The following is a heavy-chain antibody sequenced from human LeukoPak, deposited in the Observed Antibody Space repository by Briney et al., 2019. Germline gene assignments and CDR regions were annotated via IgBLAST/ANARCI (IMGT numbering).Heavy chain of an antibody. V-gene: IGHV4-61*02. CDR2: ISTSGST. Sequence: SETLSLTCTVSGGSINSRTYYWTWIRQPAGKGLEWIGRISTSGSTNYKPSLKSRVTISVDASKNQFSLKMGSVTAADTAMYYCAREESDWSSLGYYYHYMDVWGNGTTVAISS. CDR3: AREESDWSSLGYYYHYMDV. CDR1: GGSINSRTYY. J-gene: IGHJ6*03. D-gene: IGHD3-9*01.